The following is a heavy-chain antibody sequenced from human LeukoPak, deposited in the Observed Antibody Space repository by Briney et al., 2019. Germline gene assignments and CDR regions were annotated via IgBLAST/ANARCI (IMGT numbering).Heavy chain of an antibody. CDR2: IYYSGST. CDR1: GGSISSYY. J-gene: IGHJ4*02. D-gene: IGHD3-10*01. Sequence: PSETLSLTCTVSGGSISSYYWSWIRQPPGKGLEWIGYIYYSGSTNYNPSLKSRVTMSVDTSKNQFSLKLTSVTAADTAVYYCARGVYGSGDYWGQGTLVTVSS. CDR3: ARGVYGSGDY. V-gene: IGHV4-59*12.